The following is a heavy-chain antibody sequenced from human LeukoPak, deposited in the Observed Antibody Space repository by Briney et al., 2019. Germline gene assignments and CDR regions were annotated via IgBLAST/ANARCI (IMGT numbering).Heavy chain of an antibody. D-gene: IGHD5-24*01. CDR2: INHSGST. V-gene: IGHV4-34*01. CDR3: AREELGDGYPLDY. CDR1: GGSFSGYY. Sequence: PSETLSLTCAVYGGSFSGYYWSWIRQPPGKGLEWIGEINHSGSTNYNPSLKSRVTISVDTSKNQSSLKLSSVTAADTAVYYCAREELGDGYPLDYWGQGTLVTVSS. J-gene: IGHJ4*02.